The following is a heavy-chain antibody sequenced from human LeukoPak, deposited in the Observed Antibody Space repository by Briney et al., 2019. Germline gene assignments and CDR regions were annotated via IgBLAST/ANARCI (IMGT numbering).Heavy chain of an antibody. CDR3: ARDPTNSGGWKLFFDY. CDR1: GYTFTRYG. J-gene: IGHJ4*02. Sequence: ASVKVSCKTSGYTFTRYGVTWVRQAPGQGLEWMGWISGYNGDTNYAQEFQGRVTMTTDTSTNTAYMELRSLRSDDTAVYYCARDPTNSGGWKLFFDYWGQGTLVTVSS. CDR2: ISGYNGDT. V-gene: IGHV1-18*01. D-gene: IGHD6-19*01.